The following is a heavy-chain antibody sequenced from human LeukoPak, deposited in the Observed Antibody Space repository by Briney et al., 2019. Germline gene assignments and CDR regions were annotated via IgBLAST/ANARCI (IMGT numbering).Heavy chain of an antibody. CDR1: GFTFSSYT. Sequence: PGGSLRLSCAASGFTFSSYTMKWVRQAPGKGLEWVSSISGTSSYTYYGDSVQGRFTVSRDNAKNSLYLQMNSLKAEDTAVYYCARDSPAPYIIWGQGTMVTVSS. CDR2: ISGTSSYT. J-gene: IGHJ3*02. D-gene: IGHD1-1*01. V-gene: IGHV3-21*01. CDR3: ARDSPAPYII.